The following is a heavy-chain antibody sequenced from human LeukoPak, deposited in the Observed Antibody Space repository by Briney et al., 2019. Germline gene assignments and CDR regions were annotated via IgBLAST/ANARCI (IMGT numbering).Heavy chain of an antibody. D-gene: IGHD2-21*02. CDR3: ARGPDIVVVTAPIYYYYGMDV. CDR2: ISPIFGTA. V-gene: IGHV1-69*13. CDR1: GGTFSSYA. J-gene: IGHJ6*02. Sequence: SVTVSCKASGGTFSSYAISWVRQAPRQGLEWMGGISPIFGTANYAQKFQGRVTITADESTSTAYMELSSLRSEDTAVYYCARGPDIVVVTAPIYYYYGMDVWGQGTKVIVSS.